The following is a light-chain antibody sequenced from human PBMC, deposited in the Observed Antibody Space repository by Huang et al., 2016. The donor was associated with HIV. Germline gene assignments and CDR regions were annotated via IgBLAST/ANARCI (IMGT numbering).Light chain of an antibody. V-gene: IGKV1-12*01. CDR3: QQANSFPMT. Sequence: DIQMTQSPSSVSASVGDRVTITWRASQGISSSLTWYQQKPGKVPKALIFAASSLQRGVPSRVSGSGSGTDFTLTISSLQPEDFATYYCQQANSFPMTFGQGTKVEI. J-gene: IGKJ1*01. CDR2: AAS. CDR1: QGISSS.